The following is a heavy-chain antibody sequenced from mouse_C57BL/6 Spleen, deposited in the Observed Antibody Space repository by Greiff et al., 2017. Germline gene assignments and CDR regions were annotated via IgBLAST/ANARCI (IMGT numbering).Heavy chain of an antibody. D-gene: IGHD1-1*01. Sequence: VQLQESGPGLVQPSQSLSITCTASGFSLTSYGVHWVRQSPGKGLEWLGVISSGGSTDYNAAFISRLSISKDNSKSQVFFKMNSLQADDTAIYYGASTTVVATGWYFDVWGTGTTVTVSS. V-gene: IGHV2-2*01. J-gene: IGHJ1*03. CDR3: ASTTVVATGWYFDV. CDR2: ISSGGST. CDR1: GFSLTSYG.